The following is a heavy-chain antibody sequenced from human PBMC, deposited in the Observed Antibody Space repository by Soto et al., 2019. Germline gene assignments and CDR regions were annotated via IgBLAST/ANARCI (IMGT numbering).Heavy chain of an antibody. J-gene: IGHJ6*02. Sequence: PSQTLSLTCAISGNSVSSNIAASNWIRQCPSRGLEWLGRTYYRSKWYNDYAVSVKSRIPINPDTSKTQFSLQRNSVTPEDPAVYYCARWYSSSKGDYYYYGMDVGGQGTTVTVSS. D-gene: IGHD6-13*01. CDR2: TYYRSKWYN. CDR3: ARWYSSSKGDYYYYGMDV. V-gene: IGHV6-1*01. CDR1: GNSVSSNIAA.